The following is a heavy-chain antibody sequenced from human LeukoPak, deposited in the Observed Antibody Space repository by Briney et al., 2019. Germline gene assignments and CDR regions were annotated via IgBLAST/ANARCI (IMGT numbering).Heavy chain of an antibody. CDR1: GFTFNNYA. CDR3: AKEQTSSGYFDY. V-gene: IGHV3-23*01. D-gene: IGHD3-10*01. CDR2: ISGNGGRT. J-gene: IGHJ4*02. Sequence: GGSLRLSRAASGFTFNNYAMSWVRQAPGKGLEWVAAISGNGGRTYYRDSVKGRFTISRDNPKNTLYLLMNSLSAEDTALYYCAKEQTSSGYFDYWGQGTLVTVSS.